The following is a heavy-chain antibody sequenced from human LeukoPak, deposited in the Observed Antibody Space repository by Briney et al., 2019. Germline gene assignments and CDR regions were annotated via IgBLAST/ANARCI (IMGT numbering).Heavy chain of an antibody. Sequence: MASETLSLTCAVYGGSFSGYYWSWIRQPPGKGLEWIGEINHSGSTNYNPSLKSRVTISVDTSKNQFPLKLSSVTAADTAVYYCASVKWYDSSGYYYGPYYYYMDVWGKGTTVTVSS. CDR3: ASVKWYDSSGYYYGPYYYYMDV. CDR2: INHSGST. CDR1: GGSFSGYY. D-gene: IGHD3-22*01. V-gene: IGHV4-34*01. J-gene: IGHJ6*03.